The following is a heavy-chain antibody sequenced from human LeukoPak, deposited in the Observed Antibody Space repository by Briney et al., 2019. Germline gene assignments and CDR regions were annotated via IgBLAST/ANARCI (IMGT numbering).Heavy chain of an antibody. D-gene: IGHD3-9*01. V-gene: IGHV1-18*01. CDR2: ISAYNGNT. Sequence: ASVKVSCKASGYTFTSYDINWVRQATGQGLEWMGWISAYNGNTNYAQKLQGRVTMTTDTSTSTAYMELRSLRSDDTAVYYCARESISSDWLLHDAFDIWGQGTMVTVSS. J-gene: IGHJ3*02. CDR1: GYTFTSYD. CDR3: ARESISSDWLLHDAFDI.